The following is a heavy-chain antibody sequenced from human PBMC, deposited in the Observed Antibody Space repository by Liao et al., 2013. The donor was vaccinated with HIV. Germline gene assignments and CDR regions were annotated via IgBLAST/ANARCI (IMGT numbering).Heavy chain of an antibody. V-gene: IGHV4-61*02. CDR2: VYTGGST. CDR3: ARGGFLEWLPIYYYYYMDV. D-gene: IGHD3-3*01. CDR1: GGSISSGDYC. J-gene: IGHJ6*03. Sequence: QVQLQQWGAGLLKPSQTLSLTCTVSGGSISSGDYCWSWIRQPAGKGLEWIGRVYTGGSTNYNPSLKSRVTISVDTSKNQFSLKLSSVTAADTAVYYCARGGFLEWLPIYYYYYMDVWGKGTTVTVSS.